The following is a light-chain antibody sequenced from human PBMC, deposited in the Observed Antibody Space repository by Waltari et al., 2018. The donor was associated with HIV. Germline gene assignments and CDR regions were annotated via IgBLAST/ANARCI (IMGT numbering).Light chain of an antibody. J-gene: IGKJ2*03. Sequence: TQSPVSLSVTLGQPTSISCSSDENLVYRDGYTYLNWFRQRPGQSPRRLIYRVSNLDPGVADRFRGSASGMNFTLTISRVEAEDVGVFYCMQGAHWPLSFRGATRLEIK. V-gene: IGKV2-30*01. CDR3: MQGAHWPLS. CDR1: ENLVYRDGYTY. CDR2: RVS.